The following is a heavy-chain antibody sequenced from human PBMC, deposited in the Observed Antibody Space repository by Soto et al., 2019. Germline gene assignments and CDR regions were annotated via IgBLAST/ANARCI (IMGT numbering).Heavy chain of an antibody. J-gene: IGHJ6*02. CDR2: ISYDGSNK. CDR3: AGSSYGNRNYYYYGMDV. D-gene: IGHD1-1*01. CDR1: GFTFSSYA. Sequence: GGSLRLSCAASGFTFSSYAMHWVRQAPGKGLEWVAVISYDGSNKYYADSVKGRFTISRDNSKNTLYLQMNSLRAEDTAVYYCAGSSYGNRNYYYYGMDVWGQGTTVTVPS. V-gene: IGHV3-30-3*01.